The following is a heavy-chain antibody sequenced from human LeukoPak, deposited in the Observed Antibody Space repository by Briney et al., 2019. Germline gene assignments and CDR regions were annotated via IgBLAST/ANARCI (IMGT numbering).Heavy chain of an antibody. V-gene: IGHV3-7*05. CDR2: IKQDGSET. D-gene: IGHD3-10*01. Sequence: PGGSLRLSCAGSGFTFSSYLMSWVRQAPGKGLEWVANIKQDGSETFYVDSVKGRFTISRDNSKNTLYLQMNSLRAEDTAVYYCARDFYGSGSHRYFDLWGRGTLVTVSS. CDR3: ARDFYGSGSHRYFDL. CDR1: GFTFSSYL. J-gene: IGHJ2*01.